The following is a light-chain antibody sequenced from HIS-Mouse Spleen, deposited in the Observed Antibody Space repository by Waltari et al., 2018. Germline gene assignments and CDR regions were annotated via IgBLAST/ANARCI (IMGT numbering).Light chain of an antibody. CDR2: GAS. V-gene: IGKV3D-15*03. J-gene: IGKJ4*01. CDR3: QQYNNWPPLT. Sequence: EIVMTQSPATLSVSPGERATLSCRASQSVSSNLAWYQQKPGQAPRLLLYGASIRATGIPARFSGSGSGTEFTLTISILQSEDFAVYYCQQYNNWPPLTFGGGTKVEIK. CDR1: QSVSSN.